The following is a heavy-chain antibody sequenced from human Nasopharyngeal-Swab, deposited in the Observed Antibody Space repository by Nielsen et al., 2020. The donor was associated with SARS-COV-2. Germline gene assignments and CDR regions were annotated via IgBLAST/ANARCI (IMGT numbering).Heavy chain of an antibody. J-gene: IGHJ5*02. CDR3: ARGLGKQITIFEVVIAYNWFDP. V-gene: IGHV4-34*01. CDR2: INHSGST. D-gene: IGHD3-3*01. Sequence: RQAPGNGLEWIGEINHSGSTNYNPSLKSRVTISVDTSKNQFSLKLSSVTAADTAVYYCARGLGKQITIFEVVIAYNWFDPWGQGTLVTVSS.